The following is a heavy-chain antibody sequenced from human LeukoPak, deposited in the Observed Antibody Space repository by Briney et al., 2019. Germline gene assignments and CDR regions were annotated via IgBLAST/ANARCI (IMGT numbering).Heavy chain of an antibody. J-gene: IGHJ6*03. CDR3: ARVGTSSKYYYYMDV. CDR2: ITSSGATI. D-gene: IGHD1-1*01. V-gene: IGHV3-48*04. CDR1: GFTFSSYT. Sequence: GGSLRLSCVASGFTFSSYTMNWVRQAPGKGLEGVSYITSSGATIYYADSVKGRFTISRDNAKNSLYLQMNSPRAEDTAVYFCARVGTSSKYYYYMDVWGKGTTVTVSS.